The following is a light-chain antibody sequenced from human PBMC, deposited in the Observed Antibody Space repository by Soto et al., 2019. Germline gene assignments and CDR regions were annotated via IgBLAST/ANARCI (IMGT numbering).Light chain of an antibody. V-gene: IGKV1-17*01. CDR3: LQYNDYPYT. Sequence: DIQMTQSPPSLSASVGDRVTITCRANQDIRNYLGWYQQNPGKAPKRLIYAASSLQSGVPSRFSGSGSGTEFTLTISSLQPEEFATYFCLQYNDYPYTFGKGTKLEF. CDR2: AAS. CDR1: QDIRNY. J-gene: IGKJ2*01.